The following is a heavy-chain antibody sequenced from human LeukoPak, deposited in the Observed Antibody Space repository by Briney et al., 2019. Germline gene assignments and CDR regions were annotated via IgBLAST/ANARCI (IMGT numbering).Heavy chain of an antibody. CDR3: AKSAEAGHRYPPDY. CDR2: ISWNSGSI. D-gene: IGHD2-2*02. CDR1: GFTFDDYA. Sequence: PGGSLRLSCAASGFTFDDYAMHWVRQAPGQGLEWVSGISWNSGSIGYADSVKGRFTISRDNAKNSLYLQMNSLRAEDTALYYCAKSAEAGHRYPPDYWGQGTLVTVSS. V-gene: IGHV3-9*01. J-gene: IGHJ4*02.